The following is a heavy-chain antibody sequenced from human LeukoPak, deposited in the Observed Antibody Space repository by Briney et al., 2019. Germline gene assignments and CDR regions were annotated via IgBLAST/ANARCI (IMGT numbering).Heavy chain of an antibody. J-gene: IGHJ6*04. V-gene: IGHV4-4*02. CDR1: GGSISSSNW. Sequence: SETLSLTCAVSGGSISSSNWWSWVRQPPGQGLEWIGEIYHSGSTNYNPSLKSRVTMSVDTSKNQFSLKLSSVTAADTAVYYCARDTPYYDILTGYYREANYYYGMDVWGKGTTVTVSS. CDR3: ARDTPYYDILTGYYREANYYYGMDV. D-gene: IGHD3-9*01. CDR2: IYHSGST.